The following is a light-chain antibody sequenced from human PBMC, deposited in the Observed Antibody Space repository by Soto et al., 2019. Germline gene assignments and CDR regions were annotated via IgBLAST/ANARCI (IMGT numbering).Light chain of an antibody. CDR3: QQYGGSPRT. CDR2: GAS. V-gene: IGKV3-20*01. Sequence: EIVLTQSPATLSLSPGERATLSCRASQSVSSYLAWYQQKPGQAPRLLIFGASNRATGIPDRFSGSGSGTDFTLTISRLEPEDFAVYHCQQYGGSPRTFGQGTKVDIK. J-gene: IGKJ1*01. CDR1: QSVSSY.